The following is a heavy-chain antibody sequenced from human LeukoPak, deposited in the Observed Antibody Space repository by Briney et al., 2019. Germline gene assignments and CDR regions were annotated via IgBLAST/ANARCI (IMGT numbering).Heavy chain of an antibody. D-gene: IGHD3-9*01. J-gene: IGHJ4*02. CDR1: GLTFSSYG. CDR3: AKPTTSPYLDRSTSYDDY. CDR2: ISHDGSYK. Sequence: GGSLRLSCAASGLTFSSYGMHWVRQAPGKGLEWVAVISHDGSYKYYGDSVKGRFTISRDNSKNTLYLQMNSLRAEDTAVYYCAKPTTSPYLDRSTSYDDYWGQGTLVTVSS. V-gene: IGHV3-30*18.